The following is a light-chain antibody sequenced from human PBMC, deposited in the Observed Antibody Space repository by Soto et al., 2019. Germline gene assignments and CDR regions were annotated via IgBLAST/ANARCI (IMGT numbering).Light chain of an antibody. Sequence: QPVLTQSPSASASLGASVKLTCTLSSGHSSDAIAWHQQQPDQGPRYLMKLNSDGSHSRGDGIPDRFSGSSSGAERYLTISSLQYEDEDDYYCQTWGTGIHVFGTGTKVTVL. CDR2: LNSDGSH. J-gene: IGLJ1*01. CDR1: SGHSSDA. CDR3: QTWGTGIHV. V-gene: IGLV4-69*01.